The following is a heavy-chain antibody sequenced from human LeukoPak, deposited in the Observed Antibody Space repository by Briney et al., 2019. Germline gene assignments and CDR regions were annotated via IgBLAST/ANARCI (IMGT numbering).Heavy chain of an antibody. D-gene: IGHD2-2*01. V-gene: IGHV3-53*01. CDR3: AKEEGYCSSTSCYHAFDY. CDR1: GFIVSSNH. J-gene: IGHJ4*02. Sequence: GGSLRLSCAVSGFIVSSNHVSWFRQAPGKGLECVSSIYNTSTTYFADSVEGRFTISRDNSKNTLYLQMNSLRAEDTAVYYCAKEEGYCSSTSCYHAFDYWGQGTLVTVSS. CDR2: IYNTSTT.